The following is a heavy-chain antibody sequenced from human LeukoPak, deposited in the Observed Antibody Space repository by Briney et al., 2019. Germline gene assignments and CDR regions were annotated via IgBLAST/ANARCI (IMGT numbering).Heavy chain of an antibody. CDR1: GFTFSSYW. V-gene: IGHV3-74*01. D-gene: IGHD7-27*01. Sequence: GGSLRLTCAASGFTFSSYWMHWVRQAPGKGLVWVSRINSDGSITGYADSVKGRFTISRDNAKNTLYLQMNSLRAEDAAVYYCAGDRMALGDYWGQGTLVTVSS. J-gene: IGHJ4*02. CDR2: INSDGSIT. CDR3: AGDRMALGDY.